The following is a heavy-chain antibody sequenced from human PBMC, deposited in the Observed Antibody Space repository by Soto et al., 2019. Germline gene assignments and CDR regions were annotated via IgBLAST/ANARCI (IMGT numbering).Heavy chain of an antibody. J-gene: IGHJ6*03. V-gene: IGHV1-2*04. Sequence: ASVKVSCKASGYTFTGYYMHWVRQAPGQGLEWMGWINPNSGGTNYAQKFQGWVTMTRDTSISTAYMELSRLRSDDTAVYYCARDSQAIPPQTYYYYYYMDVWGKGTTVTVSS. D-gene: IGHD2-2*01. CDR2: INPNSGGT. CDR1: GYTFTGYY. CDR3: ARDSQAIPPQTYYYYYYMDV.